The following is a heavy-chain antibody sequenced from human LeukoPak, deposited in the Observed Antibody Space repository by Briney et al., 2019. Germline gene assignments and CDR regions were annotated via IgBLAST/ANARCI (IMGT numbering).Heavy chain of an antibody. Sequence: PSETLSLTCAVYGGSFSGYYWSWIRQPPGKGLEWIGEINHSGSTNYNPSLKSRVTISVDTSKNQFSLKLSSVTAADTAVYYCARGYSGYGGYYYYGMDVWGKGTTVTVSS. CDR2: INHSGST. CDR1: GGSFSGYY. V-gene: IGHV4-34*01. D-gene: IGHD5-12*01. CDR3: ARGYSGYGGYYYYGMDV. J-gene: IGHJ6*04.